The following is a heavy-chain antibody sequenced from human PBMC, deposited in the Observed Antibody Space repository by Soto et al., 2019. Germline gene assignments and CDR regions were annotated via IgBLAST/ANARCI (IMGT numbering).Heavy chain of an antibody. CDR1: GYIFNSHA. J-gene: IGHJ4*02. CDR3: ARDGARIAVFGVVNYFDY. D-gene: IGHD3-3*01. CDR2: INAGNGDT. Sequence: ASVKVSCKASGYIFNSHAIHWVRQAPGQRLEWMGWINAGNGDTKYSQKFQGRVAITRDTSASSAYMELSPLRSEDTAVYYCARDGARIAVFGVVNYFDYWAREPSSPSPQ. V-gene: IGHV1-3*01.